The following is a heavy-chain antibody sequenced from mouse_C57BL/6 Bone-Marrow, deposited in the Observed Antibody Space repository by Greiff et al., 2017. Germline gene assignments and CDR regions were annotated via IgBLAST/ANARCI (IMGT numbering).Heavy chain of an antibody. Sequence: QVQLKQPGAELVKPGASVKVSCKASGYTFTSYWMHWVKQRPGQGLEWIGRIHPSDSDTNYNQKFKGKATLTVNKSSSTAYLQLSSLTSEDSAVYYCAIRNWEYFDYWGQGTTLTVSS. CDR3: AIRNWEYFDY. CDR1: GYTFTSYW. D-gene: IGHD4-1*01. CDR2: IHPSDSDT. J-gene: IGHJ2*01. V-gene: IGHV1-74*01.